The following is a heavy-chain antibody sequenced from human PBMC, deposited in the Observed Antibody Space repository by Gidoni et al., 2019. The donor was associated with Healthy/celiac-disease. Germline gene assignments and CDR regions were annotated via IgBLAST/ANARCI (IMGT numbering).Heavy chain of an antibody. V-gene: IGHV3-23*01. D-gene: IGHD5-18*01. Sequence: EVQLLESGGGLVQPGGSLRLSCAASGFTFSSYAMSWVRQAPGKGLEWVSAISGSGGSTYYADSVKGRFTISRDNSKNTLYLQMNSLRAEDTAVYYCAKDAGVFWIQLWSYFDYWGQGTLVTVSS. CDR3: AKDAGVFWIQLWSYFDY. J-gene: IGHJ4*02. CDR1: GFTFSSYA. CDR2: ISGSGGST.